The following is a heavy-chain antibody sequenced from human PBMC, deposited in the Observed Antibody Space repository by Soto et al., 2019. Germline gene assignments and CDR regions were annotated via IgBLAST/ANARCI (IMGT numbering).Heavy chain of an antibody. J-gene: IGHJ6*02. Sequence: QVQLQQCGAGLLKPSETLSLTCAVYGGSFSGYYWSWIRQPPGKGLEWIGEINHSGSTNYNPSLKSRVTISVDTSKNQFSLQLSSVTAADKVVYYCARYSQVGRGAARSYDCYGMDVWGQGTTVSASS. D-gene: IGHD6-6*01. V-gene: IGHV4-34*01. CDR3: ARYSQVGRGAARSYDCYGMDV. CDR1: GGSFSGYY. CDR2: INHSGST.